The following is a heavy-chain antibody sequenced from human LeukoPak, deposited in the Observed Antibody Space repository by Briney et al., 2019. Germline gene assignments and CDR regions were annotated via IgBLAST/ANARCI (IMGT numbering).Heavy chain of an antibody. CDR3: ARGGTLVIAAFDI. D-gene: IGHD2-21*01. CDR2: IYYTGST. V-gene: IGHV4-59*11. Sequence: KASETLSLTCTVSGGSISSHYWSWIRQPPGKGLEWIGYIYYTGSTNYNPSLKSRVTISVDTSKNQFSLKLTSVTAADTAVYFCARGGTLVIAAFDIWGQGTMVTVSS. J-gene: IGHJ3*02. CDR1: GGSISSHY.